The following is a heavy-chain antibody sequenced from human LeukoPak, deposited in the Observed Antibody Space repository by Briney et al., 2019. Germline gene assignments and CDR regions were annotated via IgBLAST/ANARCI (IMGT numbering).Heavy chain of an antibody. CDR1: GGTFSSYA. Sequence: SVKVSCKASGGTFSSYAISWVRQAPGQGLEWMGRIIPILGIANYAQKFQGRVTITADKSTSTAYMELSSLRSEDTAVYYCARAVGPGIAARRIFDYWGQGTLVTVSS. J-gene: IGHJ4*02. V-gene: IGHV1-69*04. CDR3: ARAVGPGIAARRIFDY. CDR2: IIPILGIA. D-gene: IGHD6-6*01.